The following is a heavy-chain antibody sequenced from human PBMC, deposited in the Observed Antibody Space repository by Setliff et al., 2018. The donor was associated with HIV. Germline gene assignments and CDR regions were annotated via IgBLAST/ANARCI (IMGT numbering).Heavy chain of an antibody. CDR2: MNPNSGNT. CDR3: ARRVSYATSGYSLGY. J-gene: IGHJ4*02. D-gene: IGHD5-12*01. Sequence: ASVKVSCKASGYTFSNYDINWVRQATGQGLEWMGWMNPNSGNTGYAQKFQGRVTMTTDTSTNTVYLELTSLRSEDTAVYFCARRVSYATSGYSLGYWGQGTLVTVSS. CDR1: GYTFSNYD. V-gene: IGHV1-8*02.